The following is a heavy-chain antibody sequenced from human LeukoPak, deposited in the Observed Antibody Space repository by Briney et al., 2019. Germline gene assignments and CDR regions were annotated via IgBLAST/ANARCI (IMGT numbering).Heavy chain of an antibody. CDR1: GFTFSRSA. Sequence: GGSLRLSCAASGFTFSRSAMTWVRQTPGKGLDWVSSISSSGNTYYADSVKGRFTISRDHSKNTLYLQMNSLRAEDTALYYCAKGGYDYVEVGYFDSWGQGTLVTVSS. CDR2: ISSSGNT. V-gene: IGHV3-23*01. CDR3: AKGGYDYVEVGYFDS. D-gene: IGHD5-12*01. J-gene: IGHJ4*02.